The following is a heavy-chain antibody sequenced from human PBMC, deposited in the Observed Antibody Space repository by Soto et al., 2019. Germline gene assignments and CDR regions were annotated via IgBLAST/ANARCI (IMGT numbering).Heavy chain of an antibody. D-gene: IGHD5-12*01. J-gene: IGHJ4*02. CDR1: GGSISSYY. CDR3: ARVSGRRATDFDF. V-gene: IGHV4-59*08. Sequence: ETLSLTCTVSGGSISSYYWSWIRQPPGKGLEWIGYIYYRGSTNYNSSLNSRVTISVDTYKNQVSLKLSSVTAADTAVYYCARVSGRRATDFDFWGQGTLVPSPQ. CDR2: IYYRGST.